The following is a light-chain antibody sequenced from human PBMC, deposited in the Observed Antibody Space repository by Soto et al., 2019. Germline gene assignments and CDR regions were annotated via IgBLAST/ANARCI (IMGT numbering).Light chain of an antibody. CDR1: QTISSW. CDR2: AAS. J-gene: IGKJ1*01. CDR3: LQDINYPWT. V-gene: IGKV1-5*01. Sequence: DIQMTQSPSTLSGSVGDRVTITCRASQTISSWLAWYQQKPGKAPKRLIYAASSLQSGVPPRFSGSGSGTDFTLAISSLQPEDSATYYCLQDINYPWTFGQGTIVDIK.